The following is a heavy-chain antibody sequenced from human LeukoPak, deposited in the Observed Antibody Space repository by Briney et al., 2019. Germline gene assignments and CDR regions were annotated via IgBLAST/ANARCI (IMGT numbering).Heavy chain of an antibody. J-gene: IGHJ4*02. CDR3: ARGYCSSTSCYAAGPDY. Sequence: ASVKVSCKASGYTFTGYYMHWVRQAPGQGLEWMGWINPNSGGTNYAQKFQGRVTMTRDTSISTAYMELSRLRSDDTAVYYCARGYCSSTSCYAAGPDYWGQGTLVTVSS. CDR1: GYTFTGYY. D-gene: IGHD2-2*01. CDR2: INPNSGGT. V-gene: IGHV1-2*02.